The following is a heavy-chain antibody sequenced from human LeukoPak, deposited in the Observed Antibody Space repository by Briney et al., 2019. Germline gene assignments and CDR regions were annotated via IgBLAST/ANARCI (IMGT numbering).Heavy chain of an antibody. CDR2: INHSGST. CDR1: GGSFSGYY. D-gene: IGHD3-10*01. J-gene: IGHJ4*02. V-gene: IGHV4-34*01. Sequence: SETLSLTCAVYGGSFSGYYWSWIRQPPGKGLEWIGEINHSGSTNYNPSLKSRVTISVDTSKNQFSLKLSSVTAAGTAVYYCARGRTRGFDYWGQGTLVTVSS. CDR3: ARGRTRGFDY.